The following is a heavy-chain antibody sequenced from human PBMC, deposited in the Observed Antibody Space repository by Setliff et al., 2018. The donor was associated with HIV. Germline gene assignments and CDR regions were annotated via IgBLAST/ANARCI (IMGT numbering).Heavy chain of an antibody. CDR3: ARGQTTNNIKAEAFDI. J-gene: IGHJ3*02. CDR2: IIPILGIP. D-gene: IGHD1-20*01. CDR1: GGIVS. Sequence: SVKVSCKASGGIVSINWVRQAPGQRLEWMGGIIPILGIPNYARKFQGRVTITADKSTTTVYMELSSLGSEDTAVYYCARGQTTNNIKAEAFDIWGQGTLVTVSS. V-gene: IGHV1-69*10.